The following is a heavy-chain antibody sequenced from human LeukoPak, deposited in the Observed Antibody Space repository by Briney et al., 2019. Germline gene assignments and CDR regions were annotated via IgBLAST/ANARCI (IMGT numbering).Heavy chain of an antibody. Sequence: ASVKVSCKASGYTFTSYDINWVRQATGQGLEWMGWMNPNSGNTGYAQKFRGRVTITRNTSISTAYMELSSLRSEDTAVYYCARGGYSSSWYNYWGQGTLVTVSS. J-gene: IGHJ4*02. CDR2: MNPNSGNT. CDR1: GYTFTSYD. CDR3: ARGGYSSSWYNY. V-gene: IGHV1-8*03. D-gene: IGHD6-13*01.